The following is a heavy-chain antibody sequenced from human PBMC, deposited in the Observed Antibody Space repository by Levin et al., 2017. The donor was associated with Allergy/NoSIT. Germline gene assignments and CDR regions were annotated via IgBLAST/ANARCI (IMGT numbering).Heavy chain of an antibody. CDR1: GFTFSSYG. CDR3: AKDYDSDY. D-gene: IGHD3-3*01. J-gene: IGHJ4*02. Sequence: GESLKISCAASGFTFSSYGMHWVRQAPGKGLEWVAVISYDGSNKYYADSVKGRFTISRDNSKNTLYLQMNSLRAEDTAVYYCAKDYDSDYWGQGTLVTVSS. V-gene: IGHV3-30*18. CDR2: ISYDGSNK.